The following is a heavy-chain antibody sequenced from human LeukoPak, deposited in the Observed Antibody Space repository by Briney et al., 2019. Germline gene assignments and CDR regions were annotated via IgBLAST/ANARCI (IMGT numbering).Heavy chain of an antibody. CDR2: INHSGST. CDR1: GGSFSGYY. CDR3: ASPLTGN. Sequence: SETLSLTCAVYGGSFSGYYWSWIRQPPGKGLEWIGEINHSGSTNYNPYLKSRVTISVDTSKNQLSLKLSSVTAADTAVYYFASPLTGNWGQGTLVTVSS. J-gene: IGHJ4*02. V-gene: IGHV4-34*01. D-gene: IGHD1-1*01.